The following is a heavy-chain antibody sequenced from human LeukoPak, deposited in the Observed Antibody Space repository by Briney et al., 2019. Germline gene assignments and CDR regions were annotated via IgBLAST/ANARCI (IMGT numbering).Heavy chain of an antibody. CDR2: FDPEDGET. V-gene: IGHV1-24*01. Sequence: ASVKVCCKVSGYTLTESYMHWVRQAPGKGLEWMGGFDPEDGETIYAQKFQGRVTMTEDTSTDTAYMELSSLRSEDTAVYYCATEVGGTVTTVFDYRGQGTLVTVSS. J-gene: IGHJ4*02. D-gene: IGHD4-17*01. CDR3: ATEVGGTVTTVFDY. CDR1: GYTLTESY.